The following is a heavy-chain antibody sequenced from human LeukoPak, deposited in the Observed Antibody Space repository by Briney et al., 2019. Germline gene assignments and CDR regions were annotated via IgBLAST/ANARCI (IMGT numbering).Heavy chain of an antibody. CDR1: GYSISSGYY. V-gene: IGHV4-38-2*01. CDR3: ARVGLVAAAGRYFDY. J-gene: IGHJ4*02. D-gene: IGHD6-13*01. CDR2: IYHSGST. Sequence: PSETLSLTCAVSGYSISSGYYWGWIRQPPGKGLEWIGSIYHSGSTYYNPSLKSRVTISVDTSKNQFSLKLSSVTAAGTAVYYCARVGLVAAAGRYFDYWGQGTLVTVSS.